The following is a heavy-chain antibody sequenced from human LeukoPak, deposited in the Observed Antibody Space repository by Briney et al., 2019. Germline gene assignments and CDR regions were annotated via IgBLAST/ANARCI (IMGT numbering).Heavy chain of an antibody. V-gene: IGHV4-4*07. Sequence: SETLSLTYTVSGGSISSYYWSWIRQPAGKGLEWIGRIYTSGSTNYNPSLKSRVTMSVDTSKNQFSLKLSSVTAADTAVYYCARSTAYSWNYPYYYYGMDVWGQGTTVTVSS. D-gene: IGHD1-7*01. CDR3: ARSTAYSWNYPYYYYGMDV. CDR2: IYTSGST. J-gene: IGHJ6*02. CDR1: GGSISSYY.